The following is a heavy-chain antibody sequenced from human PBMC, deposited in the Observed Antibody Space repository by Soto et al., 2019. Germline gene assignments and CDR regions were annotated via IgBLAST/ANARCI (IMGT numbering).Heavy chain of an antibody. V-gene: IGHV3-23*01. CDR1: GFSFANYA. CDR2: ISGSGGHL. Sequence: EVQLLESGGGLVQPGGSLRLSCAASGFSFANYAMSWVRQTPGKGLEWVSSISGSGGHLYYTGSVKGRFTISRDNSKNTLYLQMNSLRADDTAVYYCAKGDNVDFWGTFNCFDPWGQGTLVTVSS. CDR3: AKGDNVDFWGTFNCFDP. J-gene: IGHJ5*02. D-gene: IGHD3-3*01.